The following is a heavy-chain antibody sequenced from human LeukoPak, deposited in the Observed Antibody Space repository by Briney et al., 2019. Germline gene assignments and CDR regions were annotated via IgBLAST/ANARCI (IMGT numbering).Heavy chain of an antibody. CDR2: ISSSSSTI. Sequence: GGSLRLSCEASGFTLSSYSMNWVRQAPGKGLEWVSYISSSSSTIYYADSVKGRFTISRDNAKNSLYLQMNSLRDEDTAVYYCARGKLGTLFDYWAREPWSPSPQ. J-gene: IGHJ4*02. V-gene: IGHV3-48*02. CDR1: GFTLSSYS. D-gene: IGHD7-27*01. CDR3: ARGKLGTLFDY.